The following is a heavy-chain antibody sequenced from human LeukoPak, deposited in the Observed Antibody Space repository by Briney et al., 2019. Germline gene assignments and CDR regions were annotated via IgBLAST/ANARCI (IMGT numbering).Heavy chain of an antibody. CDR3: ARSPRDGYHDAFDI. CDR1: GYSFTTYW. V-gene: IGHV5-51*01. D-gene: IGHD5-24*01. Sequence: GESLKISCKGSGYSFTTYWIAWVRQTSGKGLEWMGIIYPGDSETRYSPSFQGQVTISADKSITTAYLQWGSLKASDTAMYYCARSPRDGYHDAFDIWGQGTMLTVSS. J-gene: IGHJ3*02. CDR2: IYPGDSET.